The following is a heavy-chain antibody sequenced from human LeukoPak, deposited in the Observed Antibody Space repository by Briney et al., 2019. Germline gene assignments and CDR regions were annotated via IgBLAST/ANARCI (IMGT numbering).Heavy chain of an antibody. CDR3: AKDRVGVPAAIHYYGMDV. CDR2: MHGSGYS. CDR1: GDSSSSYY. J-gene: IGHJ6*02. D-gene: IGHD2-2*01. Sequence: SETLSLTCSVSGDSSSSYYWSWIRQAAGKGLEWIGRMHGSGYSTYNPSLESRVSMSVDTSKNQLFLNLSSVTAADTAVYFCAKDRVGVPAAIHYYGMDVWGQGTKVTVSS. V-gene: IGHV4-4*07.